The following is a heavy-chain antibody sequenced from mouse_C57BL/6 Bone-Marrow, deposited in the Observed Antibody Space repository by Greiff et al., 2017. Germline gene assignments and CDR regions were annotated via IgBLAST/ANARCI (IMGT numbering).Heavy chain of an antibody. D-gene: IGHD1-1*01. CDR1: GYTFTDYY. Sequence: VQLQQSGPVLVKPGASVKMSCKASGYTFTDYYMNWVKQSHGKSLEWIGVINPYNGGTSYNQKFKGKATLTVDKSSSTAYMELNSLTSEDSAVYYCARYYYGSNFDYWGQGTTLTVSS. CDR2: INPYNGGT. V-gene: IGHV1-19*01. CDR3: ARYYYGSNFDY. J-gene: IGHJ2*01.